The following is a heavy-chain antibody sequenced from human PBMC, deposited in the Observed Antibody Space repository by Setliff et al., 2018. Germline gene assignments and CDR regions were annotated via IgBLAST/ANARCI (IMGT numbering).Heavy chain of an antibody. CDR1: GYTFSNYG. CDR3: ARVESMVRGKNILRHFDY. V-gene: IGHV1-18*01. Sequence: ASVKVSCKASGYTFSNYGVTWVRQAPGQGLEWMGWVTVYNGNTKYAQILQGRLTLTTDISTSTAYMELGSLTTDDTAVYYCARVESMVRGKNILRHFDYWGQGIQVTVSS. J-gene: IGHJ4*02. CDR2: VTVYNGNT. D-gene: IGHD3-10*01.